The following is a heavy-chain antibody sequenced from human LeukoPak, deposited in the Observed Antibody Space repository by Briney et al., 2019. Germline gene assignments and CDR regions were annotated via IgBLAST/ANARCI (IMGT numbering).Heavy chain of an antibody. Sequence: GGSLGLSCVASGFTFSTYWMYWVRQAPGKGLVWVSRINTDASSTTYADSVKGRFTISRDNAKNTLYLQMNSLRAEDTAVYYCARDRGTYGVLNYWGQGTLVSVSS. CDR1: GFTFSTYW. D-gene: IGHD3-3*01. V-gene: IGHV3-74*01. CDR2: INTDASST. CDR3: ARDRGTYGVLNY. J-gene: IGHJ4*02.